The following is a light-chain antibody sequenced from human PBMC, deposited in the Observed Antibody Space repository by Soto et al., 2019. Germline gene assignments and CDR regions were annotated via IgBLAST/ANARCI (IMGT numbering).Light chain of an antibody. CDR2: AAS. CDR3: QQYDTSPRT. J-gene: IGKJ1*01. Sequence: EIVMTQSPATLSVSPGERVTLSCRASQSVRSNLAWHQQKPGQAPRLLIYAASTRATGIPDRFSGSGSGTDFTLTISRLEPEDFAMYYCQQYDTSPRTFGQGTKVDIK. CDR1: QSVRSN. V-gene: IGKV3D-15*01.